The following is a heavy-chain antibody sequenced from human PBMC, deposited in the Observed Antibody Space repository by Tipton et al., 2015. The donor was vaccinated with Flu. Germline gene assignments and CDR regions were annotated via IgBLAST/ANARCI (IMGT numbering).Heavy chain of an antibody. CDR2: ISHTGTA. CDR3: ARDRWEYASGFDP. D-gene: IGHD6-19*01. J-gene: IGHJ5*02. CDR1: GGSVRSGSYY. V-gene: IGHV4-39*07. Sequence: TLSLTCTVSGGSVRSGSYYWAWIRQPPGKGLEWIGSISHTGTANYNPSLRSRVTISVDTSKNQFSLRLTSVTAADTAVYYRARDRWEYASGFDPWGQGTPVTVSP.